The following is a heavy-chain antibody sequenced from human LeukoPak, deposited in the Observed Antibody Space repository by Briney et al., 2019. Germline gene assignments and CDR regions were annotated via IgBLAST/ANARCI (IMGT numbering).Heavy chain of an antibody. CDR2: INSDGSST. V-gene: IGHV3-74*01. D-gene: IGHD4-17*01. CDR1: GFTFSSYW. Sequence: GGSLRLSCAASGFTFSSYWMSWVRQAPGKGLVWVSRINSDGSSTSYADSVKGRFTISRDNAKNTLYLQMNSLRAEDTAVYYCARGSYRGYGDTFDPWGQGTLVTVSS. J-gene: IGHJ5*02. CDR3: ARGSYRGYGDTFDP.